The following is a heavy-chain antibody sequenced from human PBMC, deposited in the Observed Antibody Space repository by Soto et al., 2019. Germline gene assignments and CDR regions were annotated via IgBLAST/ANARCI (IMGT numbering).Heavy chain of an antibody. CDR1: GFTFSSYG. J-gene: IGHJ5*02. CDR2: IWYDGSNK. Sequence: QVQLVESGGGVVQPGRSLRLSCAASGFTFSSYGMHWVRQAPGKGLEWVAVIWYDGSNKYYADSVKGRFTISRDNSKNPXYLQMNSLRAEDTAVYYCARDNWNDVREGYNWFDPWGQGTLVTVSS. CDR3: ARDNWNDVREGYNWFDP. D-gene: IGHD1-1*01. V-gene: IGHV3-33*01.